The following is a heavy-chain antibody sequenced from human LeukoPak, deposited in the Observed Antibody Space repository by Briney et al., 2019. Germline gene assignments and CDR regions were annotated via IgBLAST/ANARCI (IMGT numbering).Heavy chain of an antibody. V-gene: IGHV3-21*04. Sequence: GGSLRLSCAASGFTFSSYWMSWVRQAPGKGLEWVSSITSSSSHIYYADSVRGRFTISRDNANNSLFLQMNSLRVEDTALYYCARDVRMYSYDFGGYYFDSWGQGTLVAVSS. CDR1: GFTFSSYW. J-gene: IGHJ4*02. CDR2: ITSSSSHI. CDR3: ARDVRMYSYDFGGYYFDS. D-gene: IGHD3-22*01.